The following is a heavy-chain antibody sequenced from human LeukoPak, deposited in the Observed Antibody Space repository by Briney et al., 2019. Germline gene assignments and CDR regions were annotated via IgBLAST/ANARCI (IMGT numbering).Heavy chain of an antibody. V-gene: IGHV3-48*04. CDR2: ITSSSSSM. J-gene: IGHJ4*02. Sequence: QPGGSLRLSCAASGFTFSDYSMNWVRQAPGKGLEWISYITSSSSSMYYADSVRGRFTISRDNAKNSLYLQMNSLRAEDTAVYYCARVSGSYGDSAYWGQGTPVTVSS. D-gene: IGHD1-26*01. CDR3: ARVSGSYGDSAY. CDR1: GFTFSDYS.